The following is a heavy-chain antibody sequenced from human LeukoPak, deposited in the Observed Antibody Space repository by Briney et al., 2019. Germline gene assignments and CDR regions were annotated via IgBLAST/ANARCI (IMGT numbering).Heavy chain of an antibody. V-gene: IGHV4-30-4*01. D-gene: IGHD6-13*01. J-gene: IGHJ5*02. CDR1: GGSISSGDYY. CDR2: IYYSGST. Sequence: SETLSLTCTVSGGSISSGDYYWSWIRQPPGKGLEWIGYIYYSGSTYYNPSLKSRVTISVDTSKNQFSLKLSSVTAADTAVYYCARLAAAAPQGFDPWGQGTLVTVSS. CDR3: ARLAAAAPQGFDP.